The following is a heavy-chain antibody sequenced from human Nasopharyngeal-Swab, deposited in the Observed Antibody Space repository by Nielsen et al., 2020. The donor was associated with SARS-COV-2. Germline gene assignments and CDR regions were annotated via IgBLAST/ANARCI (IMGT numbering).Heavy chain of an antibody. V-gene: IGHV4-39*01. J-gene: IGHJ6*02. CDR3: ARQQEGYYYYYGMDV. CDR2: IYYDGNT. Sequence: WILQPPGKGLQHIGSIYYDGNTYYDPSLKGRLTISVDTSRDQFSLKLSSVTAADTAIYFCARQQEGYYYYYGMDVWGQGTPVTVSS.